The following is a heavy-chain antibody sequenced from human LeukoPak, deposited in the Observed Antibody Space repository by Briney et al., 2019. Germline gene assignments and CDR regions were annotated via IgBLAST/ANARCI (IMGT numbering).Heavy chain of an antibody. CDR2: INPSGGST. J-gene: IGHJ3*02. D-gene: IGHD3-22*01. V-gene: IGHV1-46*01. CDR1: GYTFTSYY. Sequence: ASAKVSCKASGYTFTSYYMHWVRQAPGQGLEWMGIINPSGGSTSYAQKFQGGVTMTRDTSTSTVYMELSSLRSEDTAVYYCARVKPNYYDSSAYGTFDIWGQGTMVTVSS. CDR3: ARVKPNYYDSSAYGTFDI.